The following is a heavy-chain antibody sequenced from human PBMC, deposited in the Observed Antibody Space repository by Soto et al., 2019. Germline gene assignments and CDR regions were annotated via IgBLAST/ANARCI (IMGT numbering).Heavy chain of an antibody. V-gene: IGHV4-59*12. D-gene: IGHD2-2*01. Sequence: SETLSLTCTVSGGSISSYYWSWIRQPPGKGLEWIGYIYYSGSTNYNPSLKSRVTISVDTSKNQFSLKLSSVTAADTAVYYCAREGVVPSHNCFDPWGQGTLVTVSS. CDR3: AREGVVPSHNCFDP. CDR1: GGSISSYY. CDR2: IYYSGST. J-gene: IGHJ5*02.